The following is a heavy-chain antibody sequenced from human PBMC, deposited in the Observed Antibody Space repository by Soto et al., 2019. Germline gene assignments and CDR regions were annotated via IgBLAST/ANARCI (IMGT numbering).Heavy chain of an antibody. CDR2: IYPGDSVT. J-gene: IGHJ6*02. Sequence: PGESLKISCKGSGYSFTSHWIGGVRQMPGKGLEWMGIIYPGDSVTRYSPSFQGQVTISADKSISTSYLQWSSLKASDTAMYYCARQDYGDYDDGWGGSPLGYYGMDVWGQGTTVTVSS. V-gene: IGHV5-51*01. D-gene: IGHD4-17*01. CDR1: GYSFTSHW. CDR3: ARQDYGDYDDGWGGSPLGYYGMDV.